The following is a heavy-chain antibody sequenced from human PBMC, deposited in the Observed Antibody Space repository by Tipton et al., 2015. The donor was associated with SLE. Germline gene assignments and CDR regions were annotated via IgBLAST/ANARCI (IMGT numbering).Heavy chain of an antibody. J-gene: IGHJ3*02. CDR2: IHDSGSS. Sequence: TLSLTCAVNGGSSSGYYWSWIRQSPGKALEWIGDIHDSGSSNYNPSLKSRVSISVDTSKNQISLKLNSVTAADTAVYYCARGRPHPDCTSSNCYDAFDIWGQGTMVTVSS. V-gene: IGHV4-34*01. CDR1: GGSSSGYY. D-gene: IGHD2-2*01. CDR3: ARGRPHPDCTSSNCYDAFDI.